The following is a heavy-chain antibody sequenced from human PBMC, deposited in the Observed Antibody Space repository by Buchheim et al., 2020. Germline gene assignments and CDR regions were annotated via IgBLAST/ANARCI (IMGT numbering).Heavy chain of an antibody. V-gene: IGHV3-48*01. D-gene: IGHD4-17*01. CDR3: ARDSTFNGDYWYFDL. CDR2: ISSSSSTI. CDR1: GFTFSSYS. Sequence: EVQLVESGGGLVQPGGSLRLSCAASGFTFSSYSMNWVRQAPGKGLEWVSYISSSSSTIYYADSVKGRFTISSDNAKNSFYLQMNSLRAEDTAVYYCARDSTFNGDYWYFDLWGRGTL. J-gene: IGHJ2*01.